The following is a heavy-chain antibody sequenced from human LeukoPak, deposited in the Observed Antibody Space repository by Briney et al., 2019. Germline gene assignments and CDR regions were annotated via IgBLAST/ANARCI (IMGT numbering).Heavy chain of an antibody. D-gene: IGHD6-13*01. CDR1: QFTFNKYG. J-gene: IGHJ5*02. Sequence: GGSLRLSCATSQFTFNKYGMHWVRQAPGKGLEWVANIKQDGSEKYYVDSVKGRFTISRDNAKNSLYLQMNSLRAEDTAVYYCARGLRIAAAGSSWGQGTLVTVSS. V-gene: IGHV3-7*01. CDR3: ARGLRIAAAGSS. CDR2: IKQDGSEK.